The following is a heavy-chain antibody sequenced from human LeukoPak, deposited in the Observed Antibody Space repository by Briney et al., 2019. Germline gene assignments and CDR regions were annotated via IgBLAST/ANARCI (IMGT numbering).Heavy chain of an antibody. CDR3: AKGRQLLPFDY. V-gene: IGHV3-23*01. D-gene: IGHD2-15*01. Sequence: GGSLRLSCAASVFTFSSYAMSWVRQAPGKGLEWVSAISGSGGSTYYADSVKGRFIISRDNSKNTLYLQMNSLRAEDTAVYYCAKGRQLLPFDYWGQGTLVTVSS. CDR2: ISGSGGST. CDR1: VFTFSSYA. J-gene: IGHJ4*02.